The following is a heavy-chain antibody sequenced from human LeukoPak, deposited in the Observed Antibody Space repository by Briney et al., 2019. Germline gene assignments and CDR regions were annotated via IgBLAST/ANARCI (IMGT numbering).Heavy chain of an antibody. CDR1: GYTFTSYA. D-gene: IGHD5-18*01. V-gene: IGHV1-3*03. CDR3: ARDRYVKRYSYGNPVYYYMDV. CDR2: INAGNGDT. J-gene: IGHJ6*03. Sequence: GASVKVSCKASGYTFTSYAMHWVRQAPGQRLEWMGWINAGNGDTKYSQEFQGRVTITADKSTSTAYMELSSLRSEDTAVYYCARDRYVKRYSYGNPVYYYMDVWGKGTTVTVSS.